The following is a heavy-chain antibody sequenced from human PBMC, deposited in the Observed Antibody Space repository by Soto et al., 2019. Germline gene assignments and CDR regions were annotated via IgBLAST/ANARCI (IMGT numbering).Heavy chain of an antibody. Sequence: EVQLVESGGGLVQPGGSLRLSCVVSGFTFGRHWMSWVRQAPGKGLEWVANIKEDGREKNTVDSLKGRFTISRDNARNSVYLQMSSLRAEDTAVYYCARVENSFGGMDVWGQGTTVIVS. D-gene: IGHD3-16*01. V-gene: IGHV3-7*05. J-gene: IGHJ6*02. CDR3: ARVENSFGGMDV. CDR1: GFTFGRHW. CDR2: IKEDGREK.